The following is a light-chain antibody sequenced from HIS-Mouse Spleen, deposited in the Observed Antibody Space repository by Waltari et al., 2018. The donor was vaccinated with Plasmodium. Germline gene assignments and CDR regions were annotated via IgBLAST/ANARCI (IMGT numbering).Light chain of an antibody. J-gene: IGKJ5*01. V-gene: IGKV1-9*01. CDR1: QGISSY. CDR2: AAS. CDR3: QQHNSYPIT. Sequence: DIQLTQSPSFLSASVGDRVTITCRASQGISSYLAWYQQKPGKAPKLLIYAASTLQIGVPSRFSGSGSGTEFTLTISSLQPEDFATYYCQQHNSYPITFGQGTRLEIK.